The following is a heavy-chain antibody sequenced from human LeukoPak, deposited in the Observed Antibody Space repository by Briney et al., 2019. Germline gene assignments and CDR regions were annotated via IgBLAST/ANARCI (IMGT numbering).Heavy chain of an antibody. CDR3: ARDGVDYYDSSGYSSFDY. CDR1: GYTFTSYY. V-gene: IGHV1-46*01. Sequence: ASVKVSCKASGYTFTSYYMHWVRQAPGQGLEWMGIINPSGGSTSYAQKFQGRVTMTRDMSTSTVYMELSSLRSEDTAVYYCARDGVDYYDSSGYSSFDYWGQGTLVTVSS. CDR2: INPSGGST. D-gene: IGHD3-22*01. J-gene: IGHJ4*02.